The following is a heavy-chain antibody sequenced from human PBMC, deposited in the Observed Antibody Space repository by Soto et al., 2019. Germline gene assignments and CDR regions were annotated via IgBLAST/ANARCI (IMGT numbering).Heavy chain of an antibody. J-gene: IGHJ6*03. CDR1: GGSFSGHY. Sequence: SETMSLTSAVYGGSFSGHYGRWIRQPTRKGLEWIGEINHSGSTNYNPSLKSRVTISVDTSKNQFSLKLSSVTAADTAVYYCEGAMVRGVNVPPNSYYYYYMGVWGKGTMVTVSS. D-gene: IGHD3-10*01. CDR3: EGAMVRGVNVPPNSYYYYYMGV. CDR2: INHSGST. V-gene: IGHV4-34*01.